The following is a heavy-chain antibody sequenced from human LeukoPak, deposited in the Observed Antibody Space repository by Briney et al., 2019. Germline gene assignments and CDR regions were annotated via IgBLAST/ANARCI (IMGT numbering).Heavy chain of an antibody. CDR2: IYYSGST. CDR1: GGSISSSSYY. CDR3: ARERRDIVVVPAAMGIGYSSSWYGGGFDY. D-gene: IGHD2-2*01. V-gene: IGHV4-39*07. J-gene: IGHJ4*02. Sequence: PSETLSLTCTVSGGSISSSSYYWGWIRQPPGKGLEWIGSIYYSGSTYYNPSLKSRVTISVDTSKNQFSLKLRSVTAADTAVYYCARERRDIVVVPAAMGIGYSSSWYGGGFDYWGQGTLVTVSS.